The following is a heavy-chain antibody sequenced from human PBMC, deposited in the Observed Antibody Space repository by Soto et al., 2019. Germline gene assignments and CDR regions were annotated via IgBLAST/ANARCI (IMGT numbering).Heavy chain of an antibody. Sequence: QVQLVESGGGVVQPGRSLRLSCEASGFTFSSYGMHWVRQAPGKGLEWVAVISYDDNNKYYADSVKERFTISRDNSKNTLYLQMNSLRAEDTAIYYCAHDILTYRYYHYGMDVWGQGTTVTVSS. CDR1: GFTFSSYG. D-gene: IGHD3-9*01. V-gene: IGHV3-30*03. CDR2: ISYDDNNK. J-gene: IGHJ6*02. CDR3: AHDILTYRYYHYGMDV.